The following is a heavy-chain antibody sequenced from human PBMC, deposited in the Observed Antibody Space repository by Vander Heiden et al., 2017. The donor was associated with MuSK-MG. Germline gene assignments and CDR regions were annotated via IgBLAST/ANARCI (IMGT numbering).Heavy chain of an antibody. CDR3: TQPGYSSSSYMDV. CDR1: GFTFSGSA. J-gene: IGHJ6*03. CDR2: IRSKANSYAT. Sequence: EVQLVESGGGLVQPGGSLKLSCAASGFTFSGSAMHWVRQASGKGLEWVGRIRSKANSYATAYAASVKGRFTISRDDSKNTAYLQMNSLKTEDTAVYYCTQPGYSSSSYMDVWGKGTTVTVSS. D-gene: IGHD6-13*01. V-gene: IGHV3-73*02.